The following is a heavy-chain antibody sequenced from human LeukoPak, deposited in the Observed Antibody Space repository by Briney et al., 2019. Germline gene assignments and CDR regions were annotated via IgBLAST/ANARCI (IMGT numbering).Heavy chain of an antibody. V-gene: IGHV4-4*07. D-gene: IGHD2-2*01. CDR3: ARGPIVVVPAAVYYYYYGMDV. CDR1: GGSLSSYY. Sequence: SETLSLTCTGSGGSLSSYYWSWVRQPAGKGLEWIGRIYTSGSTNYNPSLTSRVTMSVDTSKNQFFLKLSSVTAADTAVYYCARGPIVVVPAAVYYYYYGMDVWGQGTTVTVSS. J-gene: IGHJ6*02. CDR2: IYTSGST.